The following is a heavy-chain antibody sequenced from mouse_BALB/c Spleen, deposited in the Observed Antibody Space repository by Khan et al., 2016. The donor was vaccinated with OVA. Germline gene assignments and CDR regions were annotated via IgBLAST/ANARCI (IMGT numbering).Heavy chain of an antibody. D-gene: IGHD2-1*01. J-gene: IGHJ3*01. CDR1: GFTFSTYA. Sequence: EVELVESGGGLVKPGGSLKLSCAASGFTFSTYAMSWVRQTPEKRLEWVATISSDGDYTYYPDNVTGRFTISRDNAKNLLYLQMSSLRSEDTAMYYCARSAYGNFAYWGQGTLVTVSA. V-gene: IGHV5-9-3*01. CDR2: ISSDGDYT. CDR3: ARSAYGNFAY.